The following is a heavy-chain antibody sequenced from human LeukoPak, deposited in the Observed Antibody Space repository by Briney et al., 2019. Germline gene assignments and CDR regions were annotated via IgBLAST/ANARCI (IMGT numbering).Heavy chain of an antibody. V-gene: IGHV4-39*01. CDR1: GGSLSSSSYY. J-gene: IGHJ4*02. CDR3: ARSIAVAAPDY. CDR2: IYYSGGT. D-gene: IGHD6-19*01. Sequence: SETLSLTCTVSGGSLSSSSYYWGWIGQPPGKGLEWIGSIYYSGGTYYNPSLKSRVTISVDTSKTQFSLKLSSVTAADTAVYYCARSIAVAAPDYWGQGTLVTVSS.